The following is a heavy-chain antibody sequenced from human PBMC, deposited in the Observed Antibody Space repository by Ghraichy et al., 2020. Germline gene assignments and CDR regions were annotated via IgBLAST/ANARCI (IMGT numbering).Heavy chain of an antibody. V-gene: IGHV4-34*01. Sequence: SETLSLTCAVYGGSFSGYYWSWIRQPPGKGLEWIGEINHSGSTNYNPSLKSRVTISVDTSKNQFSLKLSSVTAADTAVYYCAREGAHDYVWGSYRYHRVNFDYWGQGTLVTVSS. CDR3: AREGAHDYVWGSYRYHRVNFDY. D-gene: IGHD3-16*02. J-gene: IGHJ4*02. CDR2: INHSGST. CDR1: GGSFSGYY.